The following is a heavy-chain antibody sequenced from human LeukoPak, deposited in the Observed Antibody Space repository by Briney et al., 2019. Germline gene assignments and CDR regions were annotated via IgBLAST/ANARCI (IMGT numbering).Heavy chain of an antibody. CDR2: IYYSGST. D-gene: IGHD3-10*01. Sequence: SETLSLTCTVSGGSISSYYWSWIRQPPGKGLEWIGYIYYSGSTNYNPSLKSRVTISVDTSKNQFSLKLSSVTAADTAVYYCASDLAGGFDYWGRGTLLTVSS. V-gene: IGHV4-59*01. J-gene: IGHJ4*02. CDR1: GGSISSYY. CDR3: ASDLAGGFDY.